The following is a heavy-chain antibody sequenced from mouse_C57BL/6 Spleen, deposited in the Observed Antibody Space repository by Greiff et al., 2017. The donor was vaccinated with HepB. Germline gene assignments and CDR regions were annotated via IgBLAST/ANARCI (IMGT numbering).Heavy chain of an antibody. J-gene: IGHJ4*01. CDR3: ARHDDYDEYYAMDY. Sequence: QVQLKESGPGLVAPSQSLSITCTVSGFSLTSYGVHWVRQPPGKGLEWLVVIWSDGSTTYNSALKSRLSISKDNSKSQVFLKMNSLQTDDTAMYYCARHDDYDEYYAMDYWGQGTSVTVSS. CDR2: IWSDGST. CDR1: GFSLTSYG. V-gene: IGHV2-6-1*01. D-gene: IGHD2-4*01.